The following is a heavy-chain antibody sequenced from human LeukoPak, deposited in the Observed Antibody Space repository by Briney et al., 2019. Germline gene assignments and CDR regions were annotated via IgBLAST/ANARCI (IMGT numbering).Heavy chain of an antibody. Sequence: PSETLSLTCGVFGVSINDYYWSWIRQSPGRGLEWIGEISHTEGTRYNPSLESRVTMSVGTSENQLSLKLIFVTATDTAVYYCARIRCGHSGSVCYNHWGLGTLVTVSS. D-gene: IGHD2-21*01. CDR2: ISHTEGT. J-gene: IGHJ4*02. CDR1: GVSINDYY. V-gene: IGHV4-34*01. CDR3: ARIRCGHSGSVCYNH.